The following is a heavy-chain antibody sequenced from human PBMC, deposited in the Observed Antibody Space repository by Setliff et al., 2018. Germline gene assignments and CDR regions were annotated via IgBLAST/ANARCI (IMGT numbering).Heavy chain of an antibody. D-gene: IGHD6-13*01. V-gene: IGHV5-51*01. CDR3: ARALASAGTVYFDY. CDR2: IYPGDSDT. Sequence: PGESLKISCKGSGYRFTSYWIGWVRQMPGKGLEWMGLIYPGDSDTRYSPSFQGQATISADKSISTAYLQWSSLRASDTAMYYCARALASAGTVYFDYWGQGTLVTVSS. CDR1: GYRFTSYW. J-gene: IGHJ4*02.